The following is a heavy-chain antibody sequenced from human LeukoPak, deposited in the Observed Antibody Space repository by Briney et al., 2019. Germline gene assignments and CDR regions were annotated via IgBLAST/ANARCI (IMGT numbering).Heavy chain of an antibody. CDR3: ARDGHTSLDY. V-gene: IGHV3-72*01. CDR2: IKSKAQSYTT. Sequence: GGSLRLSCAASGFTFSDHYMDWVRQAPGKGLEWVGRIKSKAQSYTTDYAASVKGRFAISRDDAKNSLYLQMNSLKTEDTAVYYCARDGHTSLDYWGQGTLVTVSS. J-gene: IGHJ4*02. D-gene: IGHD3-16*02. CDR1: GFTFSDHY.